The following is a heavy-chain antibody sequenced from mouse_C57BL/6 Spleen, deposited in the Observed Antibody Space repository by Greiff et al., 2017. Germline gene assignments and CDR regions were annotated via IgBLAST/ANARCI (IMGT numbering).Heavy chain of an antibody. V-gene: IGHV1-4*01. J-gene: IGHJ2*01. D-gene: IGHD3-2*02. CDR3: ARWGTAQAIFDY. CDR1: GYTFTSYT. Sequence: QVQLQQSGAELARPGASVKMSCKASGYTFTSYTMHWAKQRPGQGLEWIGYINPSSGYTKYNQKFKDKATLTADKSSSTAYMQLSSLTSEDSAVYYCARWGTAQAIFDYWGQGTTLTVSS. CDR2: INPSSGYT.